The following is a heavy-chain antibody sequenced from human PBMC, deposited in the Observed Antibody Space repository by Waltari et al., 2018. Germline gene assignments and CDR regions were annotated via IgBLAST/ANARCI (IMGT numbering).Heavy chain of an antibody. CDR3: ARGRRLIVGATNVWFDP. Sequence: QVQLVQSGAEVTKPGASVKVSCKASGYTFTSYYMHWVRQAPGQGLEWMGIINPGGGSTSYAQKFQGRVTMTRDTSTSTVYMELSSLRSEDTAVYYCARGRRLIVGATNVWFDPWGQGTLVTVSS. CDR2: INPGGGST. CDR1: GYTFTSYY. J-gene: IGHJ5*02. D-gene: IGHD1-26*01. V-gene: IGHV1-46*01.